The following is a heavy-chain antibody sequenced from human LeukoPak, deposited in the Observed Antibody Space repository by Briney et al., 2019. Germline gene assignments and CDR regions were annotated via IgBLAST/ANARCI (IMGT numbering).Heavy chain of an antibody. CDR2: ISSEGTST. D-gene: IGHD5-24*01. V-gene: IGHV3-74*01. Sequence: GGSLRLSCAASGFIFSSYWMHWVRQVPGKGLLWVSRISSEGTSTAYADSVKGRFTLSRDNAKNTVYLQMNNLRADDTAVYYCTRSREPGRDGDYWGQGTLVTVSS. CDR1: GFIFSSYW. CDR3: TRSREPGRDGDY. J-gene: IGHJ4*02.